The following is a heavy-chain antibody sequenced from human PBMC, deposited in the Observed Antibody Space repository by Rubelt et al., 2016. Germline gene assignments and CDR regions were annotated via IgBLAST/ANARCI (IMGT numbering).Heavy chain of an antibody. CDR1: GYTFTGYY. V-gene: IGHV1-2*02. CDR2: NNPNSGGT. Sequence: QVQLVQSGAEVKKPGASVKVSCKASGYTFTGYYMHWVRQAPGQGLEWMGWNNPNSGGTNSAQKFHGRVTMTSDTSISTAYMERGRLRSDDTAGYCCARRSGYAFDIWGQGTMVTVSS. D-gene: IGHD3-10*01. J-gene: IGHJ3*02. CDR3: ARRSGYAFDI.